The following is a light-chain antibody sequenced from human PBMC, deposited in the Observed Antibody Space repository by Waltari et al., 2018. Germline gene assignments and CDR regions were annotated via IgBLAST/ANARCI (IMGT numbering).Light chain of an antibody. Sequence: DIQMTQSPSSPSASVGDRDTITCQASQDISNYLNWYQQKPGKAPKLLIYDASNLETGIPSRFSGSGSGTDFTFTISSLQPEDIATYYCQQYDNPPFTFGPGTKVDIK. CDR1: QDISNY. CDR2: DAS. J-gene: IGKJ3*01. CDR3: QQYDNPPFT. V-gene: IGKV1-33*01.